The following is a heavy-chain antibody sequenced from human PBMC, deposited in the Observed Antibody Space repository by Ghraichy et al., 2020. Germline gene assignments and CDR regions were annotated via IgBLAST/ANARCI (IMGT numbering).Heavy chain of an antibody. V-gene: IGHV4-59*01. CDR3: ARGNDYYLYSGMDV. CDR1: GGSISSYY. CDR2: IYYSGTT. Sequence: SETLSLTCTVSGGSISSYYWNWIRQPPGKGLEWIGYIYYSGTTNYNPSLKSRVTTSVDTAKNQLSLKVSSVTAADTAVYYCARGNDYYLYSGMDVWGQGTTVTVSS. J-gene: IGHJ6*02.